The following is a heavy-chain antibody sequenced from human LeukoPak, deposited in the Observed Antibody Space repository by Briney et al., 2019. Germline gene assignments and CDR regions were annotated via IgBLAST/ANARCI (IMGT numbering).Heavy chain of an antibody. CDR1: GGSFSGYY. CDR2: INHSGST. J-gene: IGHJ4*02. D-gene: IGHD3-10*01. V-gene: IGHV4-34*01. Sequence: PSETLSLTCAVYGGSFSGYYWSWIRQPPGKGLEWIGAINHSGSTNFNPSLKSRVTISVDTSKNQFSLKLSSVTAADTAVYYCARGGVRGVISYWGQGTLVTVSS. CDR3: ARGGVRGVISY.